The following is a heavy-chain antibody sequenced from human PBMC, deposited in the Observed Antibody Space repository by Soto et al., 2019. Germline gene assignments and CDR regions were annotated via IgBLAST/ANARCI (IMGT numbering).Heavy chain of an antibody. D-gene: IGHD3-10*01. CDR2: ISGSGGST. V-gene: IGHV3-23*01. CDR3: AKDKGSGSYYNPYYFDY. J-gene: IGHJ4*02. CDR1: GFTFSSYA. Sequence: GGSLRLSCAASGFTFSSYAMSWVRQAPGKGLEWVSAISGSGGSTYYADSVKGRFTISRDNSKNTLYLQMNSLRAEDTAVYYCAKDKGSGSYYNPYYFDYWGQGTLVTVSS.